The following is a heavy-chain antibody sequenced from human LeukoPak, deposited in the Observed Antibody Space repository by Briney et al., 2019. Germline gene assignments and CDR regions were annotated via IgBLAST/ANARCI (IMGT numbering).Heavy chain of an antibody. V-gene: IGHV1-18*01. CDR1: GYTFTSYG. J-gene: IGHJ4*02. CDR3: ARVLGGYFGDYDFDY. D-gene: IGHD4-17*01. CDR2: ISAYNGNT. Sequence: ASVKVSCKASGYTFTSYGISWVRQAPGQGLEWMGWISAYNGNTNYAQKLQGRVTMTTDTSTSTAYMELRSLRSDDTAVYYCARVLGGYFGDYDFDYWGQGTLVTVSS.